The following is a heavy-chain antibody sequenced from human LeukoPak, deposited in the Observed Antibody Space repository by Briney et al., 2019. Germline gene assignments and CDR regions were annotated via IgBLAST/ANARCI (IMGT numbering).Heavy chain of an antibody. CDR1: GGSFSGYY. V-gene: IGHV4-34*01. CDR3: ASTEDYSYGSDYYYYMDV. Sequence: SETLSLTCAVYGGSFSGYYWSWIRQPPGKGLEWIGEINHSGSTNYNPSLKSRVTISVDTSKNQFSLKLSSVTAADTAVYYCASTEDYSYGSDYYYYMDVWGKGTTVTISS. J-gene: IGHJ6*03. CDR2: INHSGST. D-gene: IGHD5-18*01.